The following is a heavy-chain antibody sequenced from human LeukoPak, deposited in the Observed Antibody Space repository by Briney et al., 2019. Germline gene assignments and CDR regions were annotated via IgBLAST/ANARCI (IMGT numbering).Heavy chain of an antibody. V-gene: IGHV3-30-3*01. CDR3: AREPQYSSSWYYFDY. CDR1: GFTFSSYA. Sequence: PGGSLRLSCAASGFTFSSYAMHWVRQAPGKGLEWVAVISYDGSNKYYADSVKGRFTISRDNSKNALYLQMNSLRAEDTAVYYCAREPQYSSSWYYFDYWGQGTLVTVSS. D-gene: IGHD6-13*01. CDR2: ISYDGSNK. J-gene: IGHJ4*02.